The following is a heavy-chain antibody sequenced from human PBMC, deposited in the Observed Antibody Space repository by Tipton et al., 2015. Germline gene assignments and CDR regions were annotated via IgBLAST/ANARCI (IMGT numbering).Heavy chain of an antibody. J-gene: IGHJ5*02. CDR2: IYYSGST. CDR1: GGSIINYY. CDR3: ARVLNGDHAGWFDP. V-gene: IGHV4-59*01. Sequence: LRLSCTVSGGSIINYYWSWIRQPPGKGLEWIGNIYYSGSTNCNPSLKGRVTISVDTSKNQFSLKLSSVTAADTAMYYCARVLNGDHAGWFDPWGQGTLVTVSS. D-gene: IGHD4-17*01.